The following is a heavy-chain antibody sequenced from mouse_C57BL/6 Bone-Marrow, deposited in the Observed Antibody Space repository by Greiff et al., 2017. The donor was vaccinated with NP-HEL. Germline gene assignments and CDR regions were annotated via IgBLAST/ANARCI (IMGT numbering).Heavy chain of an antibody. Sequence: VMLVESGPGLVAPSQSLSITCTVSGLSLTSYGVDWVRQPPGKGLEWLGVIWGGGGRNHNSALMSRLSISKDNAKSQGFLKMNSMQTDDTAMYYCANITTVDLYWYFDVWGTGTTVTVSS. D-gene: IGHD1-1*01. CDR1: GLSLTSYG. J-gene: IGHJ1*03. CDR3: ANITTVDLYWYFDV. V-gene: IGHV2-9*01. CDR2: IWGGGGR.